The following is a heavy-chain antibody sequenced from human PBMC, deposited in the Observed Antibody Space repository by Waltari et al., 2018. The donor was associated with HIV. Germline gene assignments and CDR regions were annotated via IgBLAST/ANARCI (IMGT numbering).Heavy chain of an antibody. CDR1: GGSISSSNYY. V-gene: IGHV4-61*02. D-gene: IGHD2-21*02. CDR3: ARRYCGRACNDFYYFDL. J-gene: IGHJ2*01. CDR2: IFLTATT. Sequence: QVQLQESGPGLVKTSQTLSLTCTVSGGSISSSNYYWSWIRQPAGKGLEWIGRIFLTATTNYNPSLRSRVSISMDPSKNQCSLKLNSVTAADTAVYYCARRYCGRACNDFYYFDLWGRGTLVTVSS.